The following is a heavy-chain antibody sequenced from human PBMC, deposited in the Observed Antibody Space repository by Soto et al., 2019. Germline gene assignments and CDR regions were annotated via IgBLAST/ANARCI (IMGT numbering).Heavy chain of an antibody. CDR2: ISGSGGST. CDR3: AKMGFGQYQLKKYDY. J-gene: IGHJ4*02. CDR1: GFTFSSYA. Sequence: EVQLLESGGGLVQPGGSLRLSCAASGFTFSSYAMSWVRQAPGKGLEWVSAISGSGGSTYYADSVKGRFTISRDNSKNTLYLQMNSLRAEDTTVYYCAKMGFGQYQLKKYDYWGQGTLVTVSS. D-gene: IGHD2-2*01. V-gene: IGHV3-23*01.